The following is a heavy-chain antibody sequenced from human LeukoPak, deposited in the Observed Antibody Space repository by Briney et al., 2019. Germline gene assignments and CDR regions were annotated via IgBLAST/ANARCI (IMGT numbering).Heavy chain of an antibody. J-gene: IGHJ6*03. CDR3: ARETYCSSTSCYIGCYYYYMDV. CDR1: GYTFTSYG. CDR2: ISAYNGNT. V-gene: IGHV1-18*01. D-gene: IGHD2-2*02. Sequence: ASVKVSCKASGYTFTSYGISWVRQAPGQGLEWMGWISAYNGNTNYAQKLQGRVTMTTDTSTSTAYMELRSLRSDDTAVYYCARETYCSSTSCYIGCYYYYMDVWGKGTTVTVSS.